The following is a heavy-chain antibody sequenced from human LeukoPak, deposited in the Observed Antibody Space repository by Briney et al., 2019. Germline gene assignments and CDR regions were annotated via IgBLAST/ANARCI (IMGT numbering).Heavy chain of an antibody. Sequence: KPSETLSLTCTVSGGSISNFYWSWIRQSPGKGLEWIGYSYNSGNTQYSPSLRSRVTISVDTSKNQFFLKLTSMTAADTAVYYCAGPSKQLTSWGQGILVTVSS. CDR2: SYNSGNT. D-gene: IGHD5-24*01. J-gene: IGHJ5*02. V-gene: IGHV4-59*08. CDR3: AGPSKQLTS. CDR1: GGSISNFY.